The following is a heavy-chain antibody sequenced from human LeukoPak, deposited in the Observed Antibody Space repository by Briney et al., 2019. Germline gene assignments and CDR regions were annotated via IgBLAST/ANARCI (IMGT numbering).Heavy chain of an antibody. CDR2: IYPGDSDT. CDR1: GYSFTSYW. J-gene: IGHJ5*02. D-gene: IGHD5-18*01. V-gene: IGHV5-51*01. Sequence: GESLKISYKGSGYSFTSYWIGWVRQMPGKGLEWMGIIYPGDSDTRYSPSFQGQVTISADKSISTAYLQWSSLKASDTAMYYCARHVQDTAMVTSWFDPWGQGTLVTVSS. CDR3: ARHVQDTAMVTSWFDP.